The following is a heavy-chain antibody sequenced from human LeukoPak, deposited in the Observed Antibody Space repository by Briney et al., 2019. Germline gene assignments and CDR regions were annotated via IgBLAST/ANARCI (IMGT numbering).Heavy chain of an antibody. J-gene: IGHJ4*02. D-gene: IGHD5-18*01. CDR1: WFNFSSYA. CDR2: ILYEGSNK. V-gene: IGHV3-30-3*01. CDR3: ASLDTAMVAVLHY. Sequence: SGGSLRLSRAASWFNFSSYAMHWVRPAPGEGREGVAVILYEGSNKYYADPVKGRFTISRDNSKNTLYLQMDSLRAEDTAVYYCASLDTAMVAVLHYWGQGTLVTVSS.